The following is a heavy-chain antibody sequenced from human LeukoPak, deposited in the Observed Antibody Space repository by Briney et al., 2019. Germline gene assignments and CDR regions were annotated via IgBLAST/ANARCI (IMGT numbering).Heavy chain of an antibody. CDR2: INHSGST. CDR3: ARDHYYDSSGYYSYYYYGMDV. J-gene: IGHJ6*02. D-gene: IGHD3-22*01. Sequence: SETLSLTCTVSGGSISSCYWSWIRQPPGKGLEWIGEINHSGSTNYNPSLKSRVTISVDTSKNQFSLKLSSVTAADTAVYYCARDHYYDSSGYYSYYYYGMDVWGQGTTVTISS. CDR1: GGSISSCY. V-gene: IGHV4-34*01.